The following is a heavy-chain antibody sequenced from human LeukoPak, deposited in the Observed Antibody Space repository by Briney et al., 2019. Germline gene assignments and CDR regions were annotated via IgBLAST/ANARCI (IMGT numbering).Heavy chain of an antibody. CDR3: AKGSYGSGSYYNDYFDY. J-gene: IGHJ4*02. CDR1: GFTFDDYA. V-gene: IGHV3-9*01. Sequence: PGRPLRLSCAASGFTFDDYAMHWVRQAPGKGLEWVSGISWNSGSIGYADSVKGRFTISKDNARNSLFLQMNSLRAEDTALYYCAKGSYGSGSYYNDYFDYWGQGTVVTVSS. CDR2: ISWNSGSI. D-gene: IGHD3-10*01.